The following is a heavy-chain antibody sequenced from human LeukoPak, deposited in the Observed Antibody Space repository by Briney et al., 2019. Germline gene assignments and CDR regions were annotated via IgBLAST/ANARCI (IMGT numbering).Heavy chain of an antibody. Sequence: GESLKISCKGSGYSFSSYWIAWVRQMPGKGLEWMGIIYPGDSDTRYSPSFQGQVTISADKSISTAYLQWSSLKASDTAMYYCATDYYDSSGYYLDAFDIWGQGTMVTVSS. D-gene: IGHD3-22*01. CDR2: IYPGDSDT. CDR1: GYSFSSYW. CDR3: ATDYYDSSGYYLDAFDI. J-gene: IGHJ3*02. V-gene: IGHV5-51*01.